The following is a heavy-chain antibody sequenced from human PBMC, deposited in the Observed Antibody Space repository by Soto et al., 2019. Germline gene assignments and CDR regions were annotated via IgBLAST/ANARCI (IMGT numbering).Heavy chain of an antibody. CDR1: GYSFTNYW. V-gene: IGHV5-51*01. Sequence: GESLKISCTTSGYSFTNYWIGCVRQMPGKGPEWMGIIYPGDSDTRYSPSFQGQVTISADKSTSTAYLLWSSLKASDTAIYFCAGSIFYYGMDVWGQGTKVTVSS. CDR3: AGSIFYYGMDV. J-gene: IGHJ6*02. CDR2: IYPGDSDT.